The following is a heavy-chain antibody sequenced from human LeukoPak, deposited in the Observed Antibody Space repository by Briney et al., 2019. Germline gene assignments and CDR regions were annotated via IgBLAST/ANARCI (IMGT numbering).Heavy chain of an antibody. CDR1: GGSFRGYY. V-gene: IGHV4-34*01. D-gene: IGHD6-19*01. Sequence: PPQTLSLTCAVYGGSFRGYYWCWIRQPPRKGLAWFGEINHSGSTNYNPSLKSRVTISVDTSKNQFSLKLSSVTAADTAVYYCARPVSGSSGWYYNYWGQGTLVTVSS. CDR2: INHSGST. CDR3: ARPVSGSSGWYYNY. J-gene: IGHJ4*02.